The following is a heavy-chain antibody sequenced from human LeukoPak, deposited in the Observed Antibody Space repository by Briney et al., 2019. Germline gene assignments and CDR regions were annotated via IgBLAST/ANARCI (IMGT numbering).Heavy chain of an antibody. V-gene: IGHV4-59*08. CDR2: IYYSGST. J-gene: IGHJ4*02. CDR3: ASRISSGSYYDY. CDR1: GGSISSYY. D-gene: IGHD6-19*01. Sequence: SETLSLTCTVSGGSISSYYWSWIRQPPGKGLEWIGYIYYSGSTNYNPSLKSRVTISVDTSKNQFSLKLSSVTAADTAVYFCASRISSGSYYDYWGQGTLVTVSS.